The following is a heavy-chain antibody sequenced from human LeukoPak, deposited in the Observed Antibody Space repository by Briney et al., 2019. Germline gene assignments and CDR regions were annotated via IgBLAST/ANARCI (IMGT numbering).Heavy chain of an antibody. J-gene: IGHJ6*02. CDR1: GFTFSSYG. V-gene: IGHV3-30*18. CDR2: ISYDGSNK. CDR3: AKDVSSGWYLNPLNYGMDV. Sequence: GGSLRLSCAASGFTFSSYGMHWVRQAPGEGLEWVAVISYDGSNKYYADSVKGRFTISRDNSKNTLYLQMNSLRAEDTAVYYCAKDVSSGWYLNPLNYGMDVWGQGTTVTVSS. D-gene: IGHD6-19*01.